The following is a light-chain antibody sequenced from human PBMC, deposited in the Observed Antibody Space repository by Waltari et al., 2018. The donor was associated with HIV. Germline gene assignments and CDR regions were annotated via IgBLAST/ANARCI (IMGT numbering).Light chain of an antibody. CDR3: CAYVGTLTPA. J-gene: IGLJ3*02. V-gene: IGLV2-23*01. Sequence: QSALTQPASMSGSPGQSITISYNATAVAIGYMTFVSWYQHFPGRAPHLIIYGGSIRSSRVSHRFSASNSGKTASLTISGLQTADEAIYYCCAYVGTLTPAFGGGTQLTVL. CDR1: AVAIGYMTF. CDR2: GGS.